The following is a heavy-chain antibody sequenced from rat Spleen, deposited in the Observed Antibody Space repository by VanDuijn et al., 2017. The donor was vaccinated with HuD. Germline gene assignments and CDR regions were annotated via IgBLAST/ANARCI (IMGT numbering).Heavy chain of an antibody. CDR2: IPYIGGST. V-gene: IGHV5-31*01. CDR1: GFTFNNYW. CDR3: ARHHYDGYYHGPVLGVMDA. Sequence: EVQLVESGGGLVQPGRSLKLSCIASGFTFNNYWMTWIRQAPGKGLEWVASIPYIGGSTYYPDSVKGRFTISRDNAKITLYLQMDSLRSEDTASYYCARHHYDGYYHGPVLGVMDAWGQGASVTVSS. J-gene: IGHJ4*01. D-gene: IGHD1-12*03.